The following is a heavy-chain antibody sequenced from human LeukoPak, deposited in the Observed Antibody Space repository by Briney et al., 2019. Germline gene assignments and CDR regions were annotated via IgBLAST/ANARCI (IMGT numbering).Heavy chain of an antibody. Sequence: TGGSLRLSCASSAFTFRIYEMNWVRQAPEKGLEWVSYINNNAKTIYYADSVKGRFTISRDNAKNCLDLQMNSLRADDTAVYYCARVWDYYVSGNWGYFDYWGQGTLVTVSS. V-gene: IGHV3-48*03. CDR3: ARVWDYYVSGNWGYFDY. J-gene: IGHJ4*02. D-gene: IGHD3-10*01. CDR1: AFTFRIYE. CDR2: INNNAKTI.